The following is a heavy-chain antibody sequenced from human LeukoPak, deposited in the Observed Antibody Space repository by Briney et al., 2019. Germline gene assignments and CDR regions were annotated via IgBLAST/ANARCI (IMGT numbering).Heavy chain of an antibody. CDR2: INHSGST. CDR3: AREGITIFGVVTDY. Sequence: NASETLSLTCAVYGGSFSGYYWSWIRQPPGKGLEWIGEINHSGSTNYNPSLKSRVTISVDTSKNQFSLKLSSVTAADTAVYYCAREGITIFGVVTDYWGQGTLVTVSS. CDR1: GGSFSGYY. J-gene: IGHJ4*02. V-gene: IGHV4-34*01. D-gene: IGHD3-3*01.